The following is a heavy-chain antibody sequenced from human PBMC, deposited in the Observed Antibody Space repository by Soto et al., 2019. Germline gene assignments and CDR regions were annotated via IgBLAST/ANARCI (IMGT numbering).Heavy chain of an antibody. V-gene: IGHV4-39*01. CDR3: AIDWLVGAGAYSSDY. D-gene: IGHD2-15*01. CDR1: GGSVSISSNY. J-gene: IGHJ4*02. Sequence: NPSETLSLTCTVSGGSVSISSNYWGWIRQPPGKGLEWIANIYYSGSTYYNPSLKSRVTISLDTSKNQFSLKLSSVTAADTAVYYCAIDWLVGAGAYSSDYWGPGTLVTVSS. CDR2: IYYSGST.